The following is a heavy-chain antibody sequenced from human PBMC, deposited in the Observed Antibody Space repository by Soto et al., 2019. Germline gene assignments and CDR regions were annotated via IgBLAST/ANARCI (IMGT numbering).Heavy chain of an antibody. CDR1: GGTFSSYA. D-gene: IGHD3-3*01. CDR2: IIPIFGTA. J-gene: IGHJ6*02. Sequence: QVQLVQYGAEVKKPGSSVKVYCKASGGTFSSYAISWVRQAPGQGLEWMGGIIPIFGTANYAQKFQGRVTITADKSTSTAYMELSSLRSEDTAVYYCARDQYYDFWSGYYSGHYYYGMDVWGQGTTVTVSS. V-gene: IGHV1-69*06. CDR3: ARDQYYDFWSGYYSGHYYYGMDV.